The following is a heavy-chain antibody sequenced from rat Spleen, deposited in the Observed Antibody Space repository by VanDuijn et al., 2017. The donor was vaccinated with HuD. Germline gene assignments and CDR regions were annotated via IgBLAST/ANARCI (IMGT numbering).Heavy chain of an antibody. D-gene: IGHD2-3*01. J-gene: IGHJ2*01. CDR3: AREADIPFHYFDY. CDR1: GFTFSDYY. CDR2: ISYDGTNT. V-gene: IGHV5-29*01. Sequence: EVQLVESDGGLVQPGRSLKLSCAASGFTFSDYYMAWVRQAPTKGLEWVATISYDGTNTYYRDSVKGRFTISRDNTKSTLYLQMDSLRSEDTATYYCAREADIPFHYFDYWGQGVMVTVSS.